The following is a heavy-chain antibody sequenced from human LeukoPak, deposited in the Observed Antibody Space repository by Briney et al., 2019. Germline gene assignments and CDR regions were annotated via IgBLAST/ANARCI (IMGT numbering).Heavy chain of an antibody. D-gene: IGHD3-22*01. Sequence: ASVKVSCKASGYTFTSYGINWVRQAPGQGLEWMGWISAYNGNTNYAQKPQGRVTMTTDTSTSTAYMELRSLRSDDTAVYYCARSYYYDSSGYYYVWGQGTLVTVSS. V-gene: IGHV1-18*01. CDR2: ISAYNGNT. CDR1: GYTFTSYG. CDR3: ARSYYYDSSGYYYV. J-gene: IGHJ4*02.